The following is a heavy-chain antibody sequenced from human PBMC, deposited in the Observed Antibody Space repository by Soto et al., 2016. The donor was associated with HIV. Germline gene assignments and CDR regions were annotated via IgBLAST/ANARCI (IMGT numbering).Heavy chain of an antibody. CDR2: IIPIFGTA. V-gene: IGHV1-69*01. J-gene: IGHJ3*02. CDR3: ATDVGYYGSGSYYAFDI. D-gene: IGHD3-10*01. Sequence: QVQLVQSGAEVKKPGSSVKVSCKASGGTFSSYAISWVRQAPGQGLEWMGGIIPIFGTANYAQKFQGRVTITADESTSTAYMELSSLRSEHTAVYYCATDVGYYGSGSYYAFDIRGQGTMVTVSS. CDR1: GGTFSSYA.